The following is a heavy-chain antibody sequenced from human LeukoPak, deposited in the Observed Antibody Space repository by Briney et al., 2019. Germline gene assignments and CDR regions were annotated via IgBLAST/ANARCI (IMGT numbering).Heavy chain of an antibody. CDR2: ISSGSGTI. J-gene: IGHJ4*02. CDR1: GFTFSSYS. V-gene: IGHV3-48*04. CDR3: ARDPRYSYNYLDY. Sequence: GGSLRLSCAASGFTFSSYSMNWVRQAPGKGLEWVSYISSGSGTIYYADSVKGRFTISRDNANNSLYLQMNSLRAEDTAVYYCARDPRYSYNYLDYWGQGTLVTVSS. D-gene: IGHD5-18*01.